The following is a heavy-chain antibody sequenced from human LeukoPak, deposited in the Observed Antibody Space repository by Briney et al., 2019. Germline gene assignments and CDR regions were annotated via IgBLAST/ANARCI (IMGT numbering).Heavy chain of an antibody. V-gene: IGHV3-64*01. CDR1: GFTFSSYA. Sequence: GGSLRLSCAASGFTFSSYAMHWVRQAPGKGLEYVSTISSNGGSTYYANPVKGRFTISRDNSKNTLYLQMGSLRAEDMAVYYRARDTSPLYYYYGMDVWGQGTTVTVSS. D-gene: IGHD3-16*01. CDR3: ARDTSPLYYYYGMDV. J-gene: IGHJ6*02. CDR2: ISSNGGST.